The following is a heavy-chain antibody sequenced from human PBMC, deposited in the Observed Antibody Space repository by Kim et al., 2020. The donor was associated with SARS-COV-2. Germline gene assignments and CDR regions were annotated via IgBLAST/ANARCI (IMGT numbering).Heavy chain of an antibody. V-gene: IGHV3-66*01. CDR3: ASLAVAGTHYYYYGMDV. Sequence: VKGRFTISRDNSKNTLYLQMNSLRAEDTAVYYCASLAVAGTHYYYYGMDVWGQGTTVTVSS. J-gene: IGHJ6*02. D-gene: IGHD6-19*01.